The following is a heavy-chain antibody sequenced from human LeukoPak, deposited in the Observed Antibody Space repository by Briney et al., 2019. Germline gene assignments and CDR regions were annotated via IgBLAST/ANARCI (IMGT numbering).Heavy chain of an antibody. CDR2: IDRSGTT. J-gene: IGHJ5*02. CDR3: ARDTDGTSSEFDP. V-gene: IGHV4-59*12. D-gene: IGHD2-2*01. CDR1: GGFISSYY. Sequence: SETLSLTCTVSGGFISSYYWSWIRQPPGKGLEWIGYIDRSGTTHYNPSLKSRVTLSLDRSKNQFSLRLSSVTAADTAVYYCARDTDGTSSEFDPWGQGILVTVSS.